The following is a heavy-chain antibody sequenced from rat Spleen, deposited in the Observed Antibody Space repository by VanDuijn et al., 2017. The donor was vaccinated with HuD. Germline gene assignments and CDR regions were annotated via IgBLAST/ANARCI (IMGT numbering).Heavy chain of an antibody. V-gene: IGHV3-1*01. D-gene: IGHD1-10*01. J-gene: IGHJ2*01. CDR1: DYSITSNY. CDR3: ARRRGKGYNYYFYY. CDR2: ISYSGST. Sequence: EVQLQESGPGLVKPSQSLSLTCSVTDYSITSNYWDWIRKFPGNKMEWIGHISYSGSTNYNPSLKSRISITRDTSNNQFFLQLNSVTTEDTATCYCARRRGKGYNYYFYYWGQGVMVTVSS.